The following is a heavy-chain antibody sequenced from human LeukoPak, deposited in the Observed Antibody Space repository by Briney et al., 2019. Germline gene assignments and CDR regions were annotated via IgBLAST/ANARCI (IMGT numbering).Heavy chain of an antibody. J-gene: IGHJ4*02. D-gene: IGHD6-13*01. CDR1: GGSFSGYY. V-gene: IGHV4-34*01. Sequence: KPSENLSLTCAVYGGSFSGYYWSWIRQPPGKGLEWIGEINHSGSTNYNPSLKSRVTISVDTSKNHFSLKLTSVTAADTAVYYCARHDEYSSNHVGLDYWGQGTLVTVSS. CDR2: INHSGST. CDR3: ARHDEYSSNHVGLDY.